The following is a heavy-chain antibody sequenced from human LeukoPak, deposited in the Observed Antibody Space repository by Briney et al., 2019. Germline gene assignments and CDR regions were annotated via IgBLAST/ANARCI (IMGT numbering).Heavy chain of an antibody. CDR1: GFTFSSYA. V-gene: IGHV3-23*01. CDR2: ISGSGGST. J-gene: IGHJ4*02. Sequence: PGGSLRLSCAASGFTFSSYAMSWVRQAPGKGLEWVSAISGSGGSTYCADAVKGRFTISRDNSKNTLHLQMNTLKVEDTAMYYCAKKKAGSGDKFDNWGQGTLLPVSS. D-gene: IGHD2-21*02. CDR3: AKKKAGSGDKFDN.